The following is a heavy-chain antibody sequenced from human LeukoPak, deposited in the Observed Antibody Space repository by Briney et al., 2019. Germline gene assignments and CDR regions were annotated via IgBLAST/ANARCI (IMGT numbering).Heavy chain of an antibody. CDR3: ARGRGRITMVRGVRGGMDV. V-gene: IGHV4-34*01. CDR2: INHSGST. CDR1: GESFSGYY. D-gene: IGHD3-10*01. J-gene: IGHJ6*04. Sequence: SETLSLTCAVYGESFSGYYWSWIRQPPGKRLEWIGEINHSGSTNYNPSLKSRVTISVDTSKNQFSLKLSSVTAADTAVYYCARGRGRITMVRGVRGGMDVWGKGTTVTVSS.